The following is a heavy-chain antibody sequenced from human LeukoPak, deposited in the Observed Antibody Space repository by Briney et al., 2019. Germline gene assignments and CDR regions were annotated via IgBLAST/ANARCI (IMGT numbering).Heavy chain of an antibody. CDR1: GGSISSGSYY. CDR3: ARWKDTALFPYYFDY. D-gene: IGHD5-18*01. Sequence: SETLSLTCTVSGGSISSGSYYWSWIRQPTGKGLEWIGRIYTSGSTNYNPSLKSRVTISVDTSKNQFSLKLSSVTAADTAVYYCARWKDTALFPYYFDYWGQGTLVTVSS. CDR2: IYTSGST. J-gene: IGHJ4*02. V-gene: IGHV4-61*02.